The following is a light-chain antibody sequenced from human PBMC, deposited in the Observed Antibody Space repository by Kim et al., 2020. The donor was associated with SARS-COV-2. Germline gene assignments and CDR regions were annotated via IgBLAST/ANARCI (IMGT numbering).Light chain of an antibody. CDR3: QQYYRTPLT. CDR2: WAS. J-gene: IGKJ4*01. CDR1: QNILYGVNNKNC. V-gene: IGKV4-1*01. Sequence: APISCKSSQNILYGVNNKNCLGWYQQRPGQPPKLLIYWASTRESGVPDRFTGSGSGTDFTLTIGSLQPEDVAVYYCQQYYRTPLTFGGGTKVDIK.